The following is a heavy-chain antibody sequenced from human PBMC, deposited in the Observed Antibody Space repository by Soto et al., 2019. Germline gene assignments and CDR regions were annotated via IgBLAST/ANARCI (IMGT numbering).Heavy chain of an antibody. V-gene: IGHV4-39*01. Sequence: QLQLQESGPGLVKPSETLSLTCTVSGGSISSSSYYWGWIRQPPGKGLEWIGSIYYSGSTYYNPSLKCPVTISVDTSKNQFYLKLSTVTAADTAVYYCASNDYIWGSYRSPIDYWGQGTLVTVSS. CDR2: IYYSGST. CDR3: ASNDYIWGSYRSPIDY. CDR1: GGSISSSSYY. D-gene: IGHD3-16*02. J-gene: IGHJ4*02.